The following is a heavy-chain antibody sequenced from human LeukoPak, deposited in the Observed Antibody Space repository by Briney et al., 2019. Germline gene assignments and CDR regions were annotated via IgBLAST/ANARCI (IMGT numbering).Heavy chain of an antibody. CDR3: AKDETGNYYDSSGYPSYFDY. D-gene: IGHD3-22*01. V-gene: IGHV3-23*01. Sequence: PGGSLRLSCAASGFTVSSNYMSWVRQAPGKGLEWVSAISGSGGSTYYADSVKGRFTISRDNSKNTLYLQMNSLRAEDTAVYYCAKDETGNYYDSSGYPSYFDYWGQGTLVTVSS. CDR2: ISGSGGST. J-gene: IGHJ4*02. CDR1: GFTVSSNY.